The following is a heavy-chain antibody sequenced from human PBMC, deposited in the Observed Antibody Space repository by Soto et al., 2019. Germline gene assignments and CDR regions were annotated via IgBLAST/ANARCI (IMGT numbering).Heavy chain of an antibody. CDR2: IKSKTDGGTT. D-gene: IGHD3-16*02. CDR3: TTDRYYDYVWGSYRYTYYFDY. CDR1: GFTFSNAW. V-gene: IGHV3-15*01. Sequence: PGGSLRLSCAASGFTFSNAWMSWVRQAPGKGLEWVGRIKSKTDGGTTDYAAPVKGRFTISRDDSKNTLYLQMNSLKTEDTAVCYCTTDRYYDYVWGSYRYTYYFDYWGQGTLVTVYS. J-gene: IGHJ4*02.